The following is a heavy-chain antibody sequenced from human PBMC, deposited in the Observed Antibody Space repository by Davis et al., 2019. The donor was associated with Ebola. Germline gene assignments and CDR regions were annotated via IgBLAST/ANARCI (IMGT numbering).Heavy chain of an antibody. V-gene: IGHV3-49*04. Sequence: GRSLRPSCPASGFTFGDYAMSWVRQAPGKGLEWVGFIRSKAYRGTPEYAASVKGRFTISRDDSKSSAYLQMNSLKTEDTAVYYCTRGLGVFDFWSGYYVIDAFDIWGQGTMVTVSS. J-gene: IGHJ3*02. CDR3: TRGLGVFDFWSGYYVIDAFDI. D-gene: IGHD3-3*01. CDR1: GFTFGDYA. CDR2: IRSKAYRGTP.